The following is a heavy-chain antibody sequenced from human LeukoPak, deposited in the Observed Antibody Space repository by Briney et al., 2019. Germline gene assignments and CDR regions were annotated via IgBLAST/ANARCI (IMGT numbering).Heavy chain of an antibody. CDR3: ASSGSPHRGHAFDI. J-gene: IGHJ3*02. D-gene: IGHD3-10*01. Sequence: ASVKVSCKASGYTFTSYDINWVRQATGQGLEWMGWMNPNSGNTGYAQKFQGRVTMTRSTSISTAYMELSSLRSEDTAVYYCASSGSPHRGHAFDIWGQGTMVTVSS. CDR1: GYTFTSYD. CDR2: MNPNSGNT. V-gene: IGHV1-8*01.